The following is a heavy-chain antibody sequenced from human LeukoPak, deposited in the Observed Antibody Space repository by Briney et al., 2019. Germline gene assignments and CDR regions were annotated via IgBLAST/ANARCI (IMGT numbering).Heavy chain of an antibody. CDR1: GGSISSYY. V-gene: IGHV4-59*01. Sequence: PSETLSLTCTVSGGSISSYYWSWIRQPPGEGLGWIGYIYYSGNTNYNPSLESRVTISVDTSKNQFSLKLSSVTAADTAVYYCARHYCSGDNCYYSDYWGQGALVTVSS. D-gene: IGHD2-15*01. CDR3: ARHYCSGDNCYYSDY. CDR2: IYYSGNT. J-gene: IGHJ4*02.